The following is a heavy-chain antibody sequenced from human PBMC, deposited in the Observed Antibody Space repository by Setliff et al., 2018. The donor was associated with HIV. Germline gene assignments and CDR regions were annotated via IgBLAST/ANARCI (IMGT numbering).Heavy chain of an antibody. CDR1: GFTFGDYA. CDR2: ISGSGGAI. J-gene: IGHJ5*02. CDR3: ANTMIVTLP. D-gene: IGHD3-22*01. V-gene: IGHV3-23*01. Sequence: PGGSLRLSCTASGFTFGDYAMSWVRQAPGKGLEWVTTISGSGGAIHYADSVKGRFTISRDNSKNTLYLQMNSLRAEDTAVYYCANTMIVTLPWGQGTLVTVSS.